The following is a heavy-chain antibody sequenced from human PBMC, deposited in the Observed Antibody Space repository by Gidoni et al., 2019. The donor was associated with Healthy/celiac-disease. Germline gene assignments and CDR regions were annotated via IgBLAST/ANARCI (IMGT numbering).Heavy chain of an antibody. CDR1: GFTFSSYA. V-gene: IGHV3-23*01. CDR2: ISGSGGST. Sequence: EVQLLESGGGLVQPGGSLRLSCATSGFTFSSYALSWVRQAPGKGLEWFSAISGSGGSTDYADSVKGRFTISRDNSKNTLYLQMNSLRAEDTAVYYCAKDLGYCSGGSCYGGYFDYWGQGTLVTVSS. J-gene: IGHJ4*02. CDR3: AKDLGYCSGGSCYGGYFDY. D-gene: IGHD2-15*01.